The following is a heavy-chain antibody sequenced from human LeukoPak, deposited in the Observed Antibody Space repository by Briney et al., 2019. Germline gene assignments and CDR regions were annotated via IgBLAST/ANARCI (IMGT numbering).Heavy chain of an antibody. CDR3: AKRIQSAMATGY. CDR1: GFTFSSYG. CDR2: ITGSGGST. D-gene: IGHD5-18*01. Sequence: GGSLRLSCAASGFTFSSYGMNWVRQAPGKGLERVSAITGSGGSTYYADSVKGRFTISRDNSKNTLYLQMNSLRAEDTAVYYCAKRIQSAMATGYWGQGTLVTVSS. V-gene: IGHV3-23*01. J-gene: IGHJ4*02.